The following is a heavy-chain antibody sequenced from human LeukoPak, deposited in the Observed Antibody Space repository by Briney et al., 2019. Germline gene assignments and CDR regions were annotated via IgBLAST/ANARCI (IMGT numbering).Heavy chain of an antibody. V-gene: IGHV3-23*01. J-gene: IGHJ4*02. Sequence: GGSLRLSCAASGFTFSSYAMSWVRQAPGKGLEWVSAISGSGGSTYYADSVKGRFTISRDNSKNTLYLQMNSLRAEDTAAYYCAKDLELPQNKFDYWGQGTLVTVSS. CDR3: AKDLELPQNKFDY. CDR2: ISGSGGST. CDR1: GFTFSSYA. D-gene: IGHD1/OR15-1a*01.